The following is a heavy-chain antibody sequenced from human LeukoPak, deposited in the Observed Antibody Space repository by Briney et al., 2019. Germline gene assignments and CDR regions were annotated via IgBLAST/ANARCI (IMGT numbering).Heavy chain of an antibody. V-gene: IGHV4-59*01. CDR2: MFYTGST. CDR1: GGSISSYY. J-gene: IGHJ6*02. CDR3: ARRFYCSSTSCPYGMDV. Sequence: NSSETLSLTCTVSGGSISSYYWSWIRQPPGKGLEWIGYMFYTGSTNYNPSLKSRVTISVDTSKNQFSLRLSSVTAADTAVYYCARRFYCSSTSCPYGMDVWGQGTTVTVSS. D-gene: IGHD2-2*01.